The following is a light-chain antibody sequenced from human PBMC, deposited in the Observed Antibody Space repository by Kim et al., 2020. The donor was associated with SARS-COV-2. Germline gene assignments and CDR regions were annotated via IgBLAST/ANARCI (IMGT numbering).Light chain of an antibody. CDR2: AAS. J-gene: IGKJ2*01. CDR1: QSISSY. CDR3: QQSYSTPYP. V-gene: IGKV1-39*01. Sequence: SASVGDRVTINGRASQSISSYLNWYQQKPGKAPKLLIYAASSLKSGVPSRFSGSGSGTDFTLTISSLQPEDFATYYCQQSYSTPYPFGQGTKLEI.